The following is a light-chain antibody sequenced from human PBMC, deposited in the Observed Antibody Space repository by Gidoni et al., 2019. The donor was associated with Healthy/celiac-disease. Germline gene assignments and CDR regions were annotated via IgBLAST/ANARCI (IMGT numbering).Light chain of an antibody. CDR1: SGHSRYI. CDR3: ETCDSNTLCV. J-gene: IGLJ3*02. CDR2: LEGSGSY. V-gene: IGLV4-60*03. Sequence: QPVLTPSSPASASLGSSVKPTRTLSSGHSRYIIAWHQQQPGKAPRYLMKLEGSGSYNKGSGVPDRFSGSSSGADRYLTISNLQSEDEADYYCETCDSNTLCVFGGGTKLXV.